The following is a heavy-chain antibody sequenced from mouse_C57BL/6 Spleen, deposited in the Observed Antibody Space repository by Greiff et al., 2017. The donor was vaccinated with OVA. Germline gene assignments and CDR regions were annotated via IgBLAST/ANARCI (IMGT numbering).Heavy chain of an antibody. Sequence: QVQLQQSGAELARPGASVKMSCKASGYTFTSYTMHWVKQRPGQGLEWIGYINPSSGYTKYNQKFKDKATLTADKSSSTAYMQLSSLTSEDSAVSYCARSEGYYKAMDYWGQGTSVTVSS. CDR2: INPSSGYT. V-gene: IGHV1-4*01. CDR1: GYTFTSYT. CDR3: ARSEGYYKAMDY. D-gene: IGHD2-3*01. J-gene: IGHJ4*01.